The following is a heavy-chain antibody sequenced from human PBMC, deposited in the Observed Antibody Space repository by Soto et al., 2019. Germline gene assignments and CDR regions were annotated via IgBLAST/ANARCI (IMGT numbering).Heavy chain of an antibody. CDR2: IKRKIDGEAT. CDR1: GFSFSNAW. D-gene: IGHD2-15*01. Sequence: EVQLVESGGGLVKPGGSLRLSCAASGFSFSNAWMNWVRQAPGKGLEWVGRIKRKIDGEATDYAAPVKGRFTVSRDDSKSALYLHMNSLKGDDKAVYYCTTGSVEGVWGQGTTVTVSS. CDR3: TTGSVEGV. J-gene: IGHJ6*02. V-gene: IGHV3-15*07.